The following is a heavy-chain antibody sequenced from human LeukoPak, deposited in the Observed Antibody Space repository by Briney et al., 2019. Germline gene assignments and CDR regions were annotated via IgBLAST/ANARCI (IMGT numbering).Heavy chain of an antibody. V-gene: IGHV6-1*01. CDR2: TYYRSKWYN. J-gene: IGHJ4*02. CDR3: ARGPRGYSSGWYEGFDY. D-gene: IGHD6-19*01. Sequence: SQSLSLTCAISGDSVSSNSAAWNWIRQSPSRGLEWLGRTYYRSKWYNDYAVSVKSRITINPDTSKNQFSLQLNSVTPEDTAVYYCARGPRGYSSGWYEGFDYWGQGTLVTVSS. CDR1: GDSVSSNSAA.